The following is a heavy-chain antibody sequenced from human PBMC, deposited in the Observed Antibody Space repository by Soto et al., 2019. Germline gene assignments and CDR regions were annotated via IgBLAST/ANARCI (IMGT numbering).Heavy chain of an antibody. CDR2: IYYSGST. Sequence: SETLSLTCTVSGGSISSYYWNWIRQPPGKGLEWIGDIYYSGSTNYSPSLKSRVTMSVDTSKNQFSLKLSSVTAADSAVYYCARLSGDYYGSDVWGQGTTVTVS. V-gene: IGHV4-59*01. CDR1: GGSISSYY. CDR3: ARLSGDYYGSDV. D-gene: IGHD3-10*01. J-gene: IGHJ6*02.